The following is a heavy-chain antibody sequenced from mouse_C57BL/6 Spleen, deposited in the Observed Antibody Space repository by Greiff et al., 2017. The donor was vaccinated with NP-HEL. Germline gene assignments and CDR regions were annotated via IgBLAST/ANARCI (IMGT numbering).Heavy chain of an antibody. J-gene: IGHJ3*01. D-gene: IGHD2-4*01. Sequence: VQLQQSGTVLARPGASVKMSCKTSGYTFTSYWMHWVKQRPGQGLEWIGAIYPGDSDTSYNQKFKGKANLTAVTSASTAYMELSSLTNEDSAVDYCTRESDYDTSWFAYWGQGTLVTVSA. CDR3: TRESDYDTSWFAY. CDR1: GYTFTSYW. CDR2: IYPGDSDT. V-gene: IGHV1-5*01.